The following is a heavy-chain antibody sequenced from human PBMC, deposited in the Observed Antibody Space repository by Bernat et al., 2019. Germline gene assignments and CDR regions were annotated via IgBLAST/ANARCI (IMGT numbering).Heavy chain of an antibody. Sequence: EVQLVESGGGLVKPGGSLRLSCAASGFTFSNAWMNWVRQAPGKGLEWVGRIKSKTDGETTDYAAPVKGRFTISRDDSKNTLYLQMNSLKTEDTAVYYCTYRGYSSGWYVIDAFDIWGQGTMVTVSS. D-gene: IGHD6-19*01. V-gene: IGHV3-15*07. CDR1: GFTFSNAW. CDR2: IKSKTDGETT. CDR3: TYRGYSSGWYVIDAFDI. J-gene: IGHJ3*02.